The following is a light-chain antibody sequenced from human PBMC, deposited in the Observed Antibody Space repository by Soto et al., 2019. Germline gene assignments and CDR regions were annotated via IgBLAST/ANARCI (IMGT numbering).Light chain of an antibody. CDR2: EVT. J-gene: IGLJ2*01. Sequence: QSLLTQPASVSGSPGQSITISCTGTSSDVGGYNYVSWYQQHPGKAPKLVIYEVTKRPSGVSNRFSGSKSGNTASLTISGLQAEDETDYYCSSYTSTNNVVVGGGTQLTVI. V-gene: IGLV2-14*01. CDR3: SSYTSTNNVV. CDR1: SSDVGGYNY.